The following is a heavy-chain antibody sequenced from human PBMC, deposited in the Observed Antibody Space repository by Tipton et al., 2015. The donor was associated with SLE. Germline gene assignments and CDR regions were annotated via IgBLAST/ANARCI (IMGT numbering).Heavy chain of an antibody. Sequence: SLRLSCAASGFTVSSNYMSWVRQAPGKGLEWVSVIYSGGSTYYADSVKGRFTTSRDNSKNTLYLQMNSLRAEDTAVYYCARVGYCSGGSCLYWYFDLWGRGTLVTVSS. J-gene: IGHJ2*01. CDR3: ARVGYCSGGSCLYWYFDL. CDR1: GFTVSSNY. CDR2: IYSGGST. D-gene: IGHD2-15*01. V-gene: IGHV3-53*05.